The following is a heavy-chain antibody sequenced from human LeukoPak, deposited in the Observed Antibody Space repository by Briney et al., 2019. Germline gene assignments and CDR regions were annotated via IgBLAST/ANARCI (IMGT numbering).Heavy chain of an antibody. CDR1: GFTFSSYW. D-gene: IGHD3-22*01. J-gene: IGHJ5*02. Sequence: GGSLRLSCAASGFTFSSYWMSWVRQAPGKGLEWVAFIRYDGSNKYYADSVKGRFTISRDNSKNTLYLQMNSLRAEDTAVYYCAKPKHHMIVLGDWFDPWGQGTLVTVSS. CDR2: IRYDGSNK. V-gene: IGHV3-30*02. CDR3: AKPKHHMIVLGDWFDP.